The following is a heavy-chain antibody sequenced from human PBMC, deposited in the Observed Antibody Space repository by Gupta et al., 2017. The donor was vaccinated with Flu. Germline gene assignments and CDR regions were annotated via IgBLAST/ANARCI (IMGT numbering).Heavy chain of an antibody. Sequence: QVQLVESGGGVVQPGRSLRLSSAASGFTFSSYGMHWVRQAPGKGLEWVAVIWYDGSNKYYADSVKGRFTISRDNSKNTLYLQMNSLRAEDTAVYYCARDPGLQPYCGGDCYYSGPFDYWGQGTLVTVSS. V-gene: IGHV3-33*01. J-gene: IGHJ4*02. CDR1: GFTFSSYG. D-gene: IGHD2-21*02. CDR3: ARDPGLQPYCGGDCYYSGPFDY. CDR2: IWYDGSNK.